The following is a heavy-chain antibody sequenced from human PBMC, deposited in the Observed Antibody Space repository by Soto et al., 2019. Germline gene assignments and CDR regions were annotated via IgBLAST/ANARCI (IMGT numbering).Heavy chain of an antibody. J-gene: IGHJ4*02. V-gene: IGHV3-23*01. CDR1: GITFGSRA. CDR2: ISTSVGST. Sequence: EVQLLESGGDLIQPGGSLRLSCVASGITFGSRAMSWVRQAPGEGLEWVSTISTSVGSTYYTDSVKGRFTISRDNSKNTLYLQMNSLRAEDTAVYYCAKGGQSYDYWGQGTLVTVSS. D-gene: IGHD3-10*01. CDR3: AKGGQSYDY.